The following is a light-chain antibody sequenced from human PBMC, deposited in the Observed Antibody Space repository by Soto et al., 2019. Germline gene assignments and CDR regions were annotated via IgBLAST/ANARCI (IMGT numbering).Light chain of an antibody. V-gene: IGKV3D-15*01. J-gene: IGKJ5*01. Sequence: EIGVTQSPATLSVSPGERATLSCRASQSVSSSYLAWYQQKPGQTPRLLIYGASTRATGIPARFSGSGSGTEFTLTISSLQSEDFATYYCQQRNREPSLTFGQGTRLEI. CDR1: QSVSSSY. CDR2: GAS. CDR3: QQRNREPSLT.